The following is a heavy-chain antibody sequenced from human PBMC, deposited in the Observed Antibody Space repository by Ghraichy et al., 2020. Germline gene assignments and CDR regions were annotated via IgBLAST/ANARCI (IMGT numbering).Heavy chain of an antibody. D-gene: IGHD3-9*01. Sequence: GGSLRLSCAASGFTFSSYGMHWVRQAPGKGLEWVAFIRYDGSNKYYADSVKGRFTISRDNSKNTLYLQMNSLRAEDTAVYYCAKDERNYDILTGYSGTHFDYWGQGTLVTVSS. J-gene: IGHJ4*02. V-gene: IGHV3-30*02. CDR2: IRYDGSNK. CDR3: AKDERNYDILTGYSGTHFDY. CDR1: GFTFSSYG.